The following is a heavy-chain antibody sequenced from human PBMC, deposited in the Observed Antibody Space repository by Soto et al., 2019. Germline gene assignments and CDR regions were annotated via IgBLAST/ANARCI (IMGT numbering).Heavy chain of an antibody. CDR1: GGSISSYY. Sequence: SETLSLTCTVSGGSISSYYWSWIRQPPGKGLEWIGYIYYSGSTNYNPSLKSRVTISVDTSKNQFSLKLSSVTAADTAVYYCARDRPLAMVRGVIIKDYYYYMDVWGKGTTVTVSS. D-gene: IGHD3-10*01. V-gene: IGHV4-59*01. CDR2: IYYSGST. CDR3: ARDRPLAMVRGVIIKDYYYYMDV. J-gene: IGHJ6*03.